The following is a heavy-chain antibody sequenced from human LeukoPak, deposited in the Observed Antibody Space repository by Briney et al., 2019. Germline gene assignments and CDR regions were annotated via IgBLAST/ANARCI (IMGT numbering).Heavy chain of an antibody. J-gene: IGHJ5*02. V-gene: IGHV1-2*02. Sequence: GASVSVSCKASGYTFTGYYMHWVRQAPGQGLEWMGWINPNSGGTNYAQKFQGRVTMTRDTSISTAYMELSRLRSDDTAVYYCARDWNDSNWFDPWGQGTLVTVSS. CDR1: GYTFTGYY. CDR2: INPNSGGT. D-gene: IGHD1-1*01. CDR3: ARDWNDSNWFDP.